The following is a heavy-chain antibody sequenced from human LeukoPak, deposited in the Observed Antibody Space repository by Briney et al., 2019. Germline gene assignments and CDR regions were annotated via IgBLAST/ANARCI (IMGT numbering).Heavy chain of an antibody. CDR1: GGSISSGGYY. J-gene: IGHJ4*02. D-gene: IGHD3-16*01. CDR3: ARTAGWSYGFDY. V-gene: IGHV4-31*03. CDR2: IYYRGST. Sequence: SETLSLTCTVSGGSISSGGYYWSWIRQHPGKGLEWIGYIYYRGSTYYNPSLKSRVTISGDTSKNQFSLKLSSVTAADTAVYYCARTAGWSYGFDYWGQGTLVTVSS.